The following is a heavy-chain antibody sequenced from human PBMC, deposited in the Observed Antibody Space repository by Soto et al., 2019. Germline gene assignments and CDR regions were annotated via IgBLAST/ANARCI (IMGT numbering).Heavy chain of an antibody. Sequence: QVQLVQSGAEVKKPGASVKVSCKASGYTFTNYAVHWVRQAPGQRHEWMGWINTGSGNTKYSQNFQGRVTMTRDTSASTAYMELSSLRSEDTAVYYCARDLLPRYSFSGFDPWGQGTLVTVSS. CDR3: ARDLLPRYSFSGFDP. CDR1: GYTFTNYA. CDR2: INTGSGNT. J-gene: IGHJ5*02. D-gene: IGHD6-13*01. V-gene: IGHV1-3*04.